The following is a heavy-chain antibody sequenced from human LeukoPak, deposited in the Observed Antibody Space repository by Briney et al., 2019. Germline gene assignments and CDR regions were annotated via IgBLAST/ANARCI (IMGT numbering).Heavy chain of an antibody. J-gene: IGHJ4*02. D-gene: IGHD3-22*01. CDR2: IIPIFGTA. CDR1: GGTFSSYA. V-gene: IGHV1-69*05. CDR3: ARDYYDSSGYIDY. Sequence: SVKVSCKASGGTFSSYAISWVRQAPGQGLEWMGGIIPIFGTANYAQKFQGRVTITTDKSTSTAYMELSSLRSEDTAVYYCARDYYDSSGYIDYWGQGTLVTVSS.